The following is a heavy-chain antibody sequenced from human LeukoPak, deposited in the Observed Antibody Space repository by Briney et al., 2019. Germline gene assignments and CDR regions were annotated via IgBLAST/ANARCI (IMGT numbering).Heavy chain of an antibody. J-gene: IGHJ4*02. D-gene: IGHD6-13*01. CDR2: INPNSGGT. CDR1: GYTFTGYY. Sequence: GASVKVSRKASGYTFTGYYMHWVRQAPGQGLEWMGWINPNSGGTNYAQKFQGRVTMTRDTSISTAYMELSRVRSDDTAVYYCARFSSSWYPAPFDYWGQGTLVTVSS. CDR3: ARFSSSWYPAPFDY. V-gene: IGHV1-2*02.